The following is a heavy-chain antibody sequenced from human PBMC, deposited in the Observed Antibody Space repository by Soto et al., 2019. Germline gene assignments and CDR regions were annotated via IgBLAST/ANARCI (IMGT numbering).Heavy chain of an antibody. CDR1: GYTFTGYY. CDR2: INPNSGGT. J-gene: IGHJ6*02. V-gene: IGHV1-2*04. Sequence: ASVKVSCKASGYTFTGYYMHWVRQAPGQGLEWMGWINPNSGGTNYAQKFQGWVTMTRDTSISTAYMELSRLRSDDTAVYYCARDFGLQLWSTKYYYYGMDVWGQGATVTVSS. CDR3: ARDFGLQLWSTKYYYYGMDV. D-gene: IGHD5-18*01.